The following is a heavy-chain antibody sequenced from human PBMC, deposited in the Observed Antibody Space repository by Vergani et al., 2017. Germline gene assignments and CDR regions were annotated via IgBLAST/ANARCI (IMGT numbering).Heavy chain of an antibody. Sequence: QVQLQESGPGLVKPSETLSLTCTVSGCSISSYYWSWIRQPPGKGLEWIGYIYYSGSTNYNPSLKSRVTISVDTSKNQFSLKLSSVTAADTAVYYWARVIREYQLLPYXWGTGDYYYYYMDVWGKGTTVTVSS. D-gene: IGHD2-2*01. CDR3: ARVIREYQLLPYXWGTGDYYYYYMDV. V-gene: IGHV4-59*01. J-gene: IGHJ6*03. CDR2: IYYSGST. CDR1: GCSISSYY.